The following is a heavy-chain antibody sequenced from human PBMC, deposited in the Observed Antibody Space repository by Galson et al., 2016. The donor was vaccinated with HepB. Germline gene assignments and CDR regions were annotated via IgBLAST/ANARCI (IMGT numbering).Heavy chain of an antibody. CDR1: GFTFSNYG. D-gene: IGHD3-10*01. J-gene: IGHJ4*02. CDR3: AKIMRGASIDMVWDY. V-gene: IGHV3-23*05. Sequence: SLRLSCAASGFTFSNYGMNWVRQAPGKGLEFVSSIYSGGSTYYADSVKGRFTISRDNSKSTLYLQMNSLRPDDTAVYYCAKIMRGASIDMVWDYWGLGTLVTVSS. CDR2: IYSGGST.